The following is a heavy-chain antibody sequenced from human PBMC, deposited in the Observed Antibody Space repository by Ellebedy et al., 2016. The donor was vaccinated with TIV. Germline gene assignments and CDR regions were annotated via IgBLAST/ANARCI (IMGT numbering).Heavy chain of an antibody. CDR3: ARALHIVVVTAIHDAFDI. D-gene: IGHD2-21*02. J-gene: IGHJ3*02. CDR1: GYTFTSYG. V-gene: IGHV1-18*01. Sequence: AASVKVSCKASGYTFTSYGISWVRQAPGQGLEWMGWISAYNGNTNYAQKLQGRVTMTTDTSTSTAYMELRSLRSDDTAVYYCARALHIVVVTAIHDAFDIWGQGTMVTVSS. CDR2: ISAYNGNT.